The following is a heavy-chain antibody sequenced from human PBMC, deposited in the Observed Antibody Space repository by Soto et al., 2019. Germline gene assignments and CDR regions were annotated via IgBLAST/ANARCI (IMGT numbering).Heavy chain of an antibody. J-gene: IGHJ6*02. Sequence: QVQLVESGGGVVQPGRSLRLSCAASGFTFSSYGMHWVRQAPGKGLEWVAVIWYDGSNKYYADSVKGRFTISRDNSKNTLYLQMNSLRAEDTAVYYCARDCAGSSHVYYYYGMDVWGQGTTVTVSS. CDR1: GFTFSSYG. CDR2: IWYDGSNK. CDR3: ARDCAGSSHVYYYYGMDV. V-gene: IGHV3-33*01.